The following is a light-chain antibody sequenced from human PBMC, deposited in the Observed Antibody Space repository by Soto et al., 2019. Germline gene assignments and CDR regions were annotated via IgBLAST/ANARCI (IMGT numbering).Light chain of an antibody. CDR2: EVS. CDR1: SSDVGSYNR. J-gene: IGLJ1*01. CDR3: RSYTSSSTFV. V-gene: IGLV2-18*02. Sequence: QSALTQPPSVSGSPGQSVTISCTGTSSDVGSYNRVSWYHQPPGTAPKLIIYEVSNRPSGVPDRFSGSKSGNTAPLTISGLQAEDDADDYCRSYTSSSTFVFGTGTKLTVL.